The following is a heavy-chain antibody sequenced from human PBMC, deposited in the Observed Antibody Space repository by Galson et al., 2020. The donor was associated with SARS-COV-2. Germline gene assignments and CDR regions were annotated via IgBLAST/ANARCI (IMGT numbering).Heavy chain of an antibody. J-gene: IGHJ3*01. CDR1: GFTFSNYW. D-gene: IGHD6-25*01. CDR2: IKQDGSDK. Sequence: SLQISCSVSGFTFSNYWMSLLRQAPVKVLEFIANIKQDGSDKYYVATVSGRFTISRDNAKNSLYLQMNSLRAEDTALYYCRAADNGFDVWGQGTMVTISS. V-gene: IGHV3-7*01. CDR3: RAADNGFDV.